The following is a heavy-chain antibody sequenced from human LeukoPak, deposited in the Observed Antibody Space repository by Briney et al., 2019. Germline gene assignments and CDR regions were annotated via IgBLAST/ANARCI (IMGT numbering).Heavy chain of an antibody. CDR3: ARVFARSGEIRGSYYYY. CDR1: GGTFSTYA. CDR2: IIPIFGTA. D-gene: IGHD1-26*01. V-gene: IGHV1-69*05. Sequence: ASVKVSCKASGGTFSTYAINWVRQAPGKGLDGMGGIIPIFGTANYAQKFQGRVTITTDESTSTAYMELSSLRSEDTAVYYCARVFARSGEIRGSYYYYWGQGTLVTVSS. J-gene: IGHJ4*02.